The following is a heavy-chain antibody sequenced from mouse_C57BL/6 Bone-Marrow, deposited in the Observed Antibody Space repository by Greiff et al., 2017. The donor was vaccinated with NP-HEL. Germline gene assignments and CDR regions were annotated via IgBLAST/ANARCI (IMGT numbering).Heavy chain of an antibody. Sequence: QVQLKESGAELVKPGASVKISCKASGYAFSSYWMNWVKQRPGKGLEWIGQIYPGDGDTNYNGKFKGKATLTADKSSSTAYMQLSSLTSEDSAVYFCARAGRLGHAYWGQGTLVTVSA. D-gene: IGHD4-1*01. CDR3: ARAGRLGHAY. V-gene: IGHV1-80*01. CDR1: GYAFSSYW. J-gene: IGHJ3*01. CDR2: IYPGDGDT.